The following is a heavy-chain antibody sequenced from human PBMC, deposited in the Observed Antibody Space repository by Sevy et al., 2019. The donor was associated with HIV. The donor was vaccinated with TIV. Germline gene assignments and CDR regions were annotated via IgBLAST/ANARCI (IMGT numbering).Heavy chain of an antibody. Sequence: GGSLRLSCAASGFTFNNYPMTWVRQPPGKGLEWVSTITSDFNSYYTDSVKGRFTISRDNSKNTLFLLMNSLRAEDTAVYYCARGYSNYLSWGQGTLVTVSS. CDR3: ARGYSNYLS. CDR1: GFTFNNYP. CDR2: ITSDFNS. V-gene: IGHV3-23*01. D-gene: IGHD4-4*01. J-gene: IGHJ5*02.